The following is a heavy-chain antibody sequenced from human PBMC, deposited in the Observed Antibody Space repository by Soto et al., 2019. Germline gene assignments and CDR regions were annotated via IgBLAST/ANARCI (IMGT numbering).Heavy chain of an antibody. Sequence: GGSKRLSCTASGFTISSYDMHWVRQDTGKGLEWVSAIGTAGDTYYPGSVKGRFTISRENAKNSLYLQMNSLRAEDTAVYYCARGDPDSLVWFDPWGQGTLVTVSS. D-gene: IGHD2-21*01. CDR1: GFTISSYD. J-gene: IGHJ5*02. V-gene: IGHV3-13*01. CDR3: ARGDPDSLVWFDP. CDR2: IGTAGDT.